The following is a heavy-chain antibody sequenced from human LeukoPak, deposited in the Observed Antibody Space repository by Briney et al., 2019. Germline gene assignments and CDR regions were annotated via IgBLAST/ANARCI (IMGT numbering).Heavy chain of an antibody. Sequence: AESLKISCNASSYCTTSYYIGWGRHMPRKGLEWMGIIYTGDTDTCYNQSFQGHVTISADNAISTAYLQWSSLKASDTAMYYCARAYDSSGYYLCDDFDIWGQGTMVTVSS. CDR3: ARAYDSSGYYLCDDFDI. CDR1: SYCTTSYY. CDR2: IYTGDTDT. D-gene: IGHD3-22*01. V-gene: IGHV5-51*01. J-gene: IGHJ3*02.